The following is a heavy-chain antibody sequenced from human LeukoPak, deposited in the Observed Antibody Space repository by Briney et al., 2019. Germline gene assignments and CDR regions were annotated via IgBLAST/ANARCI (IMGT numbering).Heavy chain of an antibody. D-gene: IGHD3-10*01. CDR2: IPIFGTA. V-gene: IGHV1-69*13. CDR1: GGTFSSYA. Sequence: GASVKVSCKASGGTFSSYAISWVRQAPGQGLEWIIPIFGTANYAQKFQGRVTITADESTSTAYMELSSLRSEDTAVYYCASAPTKYHYGSGSYIFDYWGQGTLVTVSS. J-gene: IGHJ4*02. CDR3: ASAPTKYHYGSGSYIFDY.